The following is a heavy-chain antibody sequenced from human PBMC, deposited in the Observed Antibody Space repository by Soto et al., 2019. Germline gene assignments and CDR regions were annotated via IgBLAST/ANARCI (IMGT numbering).Heavy chain of an antibody. Sequence: GGSLRLSCAASGFTFDDYAMHWVRQAPGKGLEWVSGISWNSGSIGYADSVKGRFTISRDNAKNSLYLQMNSLRAEDTALYYCAKTTGFIAAAPVFDYWGQGTLVTVSS. V-gene: IGHV3-9*01. CDR2: ISWNSGSI. D-gene: IGHD6-13*01. J-gene: IGHJ4*02. CDR3: AKTTGFIAAAPVFDY. CDR1: GFTFDDYA.